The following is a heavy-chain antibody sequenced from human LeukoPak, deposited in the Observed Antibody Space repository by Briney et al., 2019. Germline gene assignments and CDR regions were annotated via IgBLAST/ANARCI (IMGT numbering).Heavy chain of an antibody. Sequence: ASVKVSCKASGYTFTGYYMHWVRQAPGQGLEWMGWINPNSGGTNYAQKFQGRVTMTRDTSISTAYMELSRLRSDDTAVYYCARSQRITMVRRVIIYDYWGQGTLVTVSS. CDR2: INPNSGGT. J-gene: IGHJ4*02. CDR3: ARSQRITMVRRVIIYDY. D-gene: IGHD3-10*01. CDR1: GYTFTGYY. V-gene: IGHV1-2*02.